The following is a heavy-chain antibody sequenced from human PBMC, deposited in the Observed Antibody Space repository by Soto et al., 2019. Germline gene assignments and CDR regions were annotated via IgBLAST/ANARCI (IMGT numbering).Heavy chain of an antibody. V-gene: IGHV4-61*01. CDR1: GGSVTSGNYY. D-gene: IGHD2-21*02. Sequence: SETLSLTCTVSGGSVTSGNYYWSWIRQPPGKGLEWIGHIYYSGSTNYNPSLKSRVTISVDASKNQFSLKLSSVTAADTAIYYCARGPVVTPFVDYWGQGTLVTVSS. CDR3: ARGPVVTPFVDY. J-gene: IGHJ4*02. CDR2: IYYSGST.